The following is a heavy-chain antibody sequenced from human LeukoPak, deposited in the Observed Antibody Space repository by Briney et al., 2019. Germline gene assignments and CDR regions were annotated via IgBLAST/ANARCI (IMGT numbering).Heavy chain of an antibody. CDR2: IIPIFGTA. CDR1: GGTFSSYA. CDR3: ARGIELVPAATRGYYYYYYMDV. Sequence: ASVKVSCKASGGTFSSYAISWVRQAPGQELEWMGGIIPIFGTANYAQKFQGRVTITTDESTSTAYMELSSLRSEDTAVYYCARGIELVPAATRGYYYYYYMDVWGKGTTVTVSS. V-gene: IGHV1-69*05. J-gene: IGHJ6*03. D-gene: IGHD2-2*01.